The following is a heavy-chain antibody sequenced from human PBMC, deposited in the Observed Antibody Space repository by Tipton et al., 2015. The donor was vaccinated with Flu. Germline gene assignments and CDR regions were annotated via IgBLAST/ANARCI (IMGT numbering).Heavy chain of an antibody. Sequence: LRLSCAVYGGYFSGYYWSWIRQPPGKGLEWIGEINHSGSTNYTPSLKSRVTISVDTSKNQFSLKLSSVTAADTAVYYCARHSALDSSSWALDYWGQGTLVTVSS. CDR3: ARHSALDSSSWALDY. V-gene: IGHV4-34*01. CDR2: INHSGST. J-gene: IGHJ4*02. D-gene: IGHD6-13*01. CDR1: GGYFSGYY.